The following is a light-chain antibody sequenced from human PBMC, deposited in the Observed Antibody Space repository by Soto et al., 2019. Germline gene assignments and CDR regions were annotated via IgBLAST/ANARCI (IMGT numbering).Light chain of an antibody. J-gene: IGKJ1*01. CDR2: GAS. CDR3: QQFATSPRT. Sequence: ENVLTQSPDTLSLSPGEGATLSCRASQTVSSNYLAWYQHRPGQAPKLIIHGASYTAPGIPDRFSGSGSGADFTLTISRLEPEDFAVYYCQQFATSPRTFGRGTTVEIK. CDR1: QTVSSNY. V-gene: IGKV3-20*01.